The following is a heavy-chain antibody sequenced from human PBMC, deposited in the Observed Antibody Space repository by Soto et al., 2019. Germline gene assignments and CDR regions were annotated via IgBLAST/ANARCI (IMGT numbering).Heavy chain of an antibody. Sequence: EVHLVESGGCLVQPGGSLRLSCAASGFTFSTSWMHWVRQVPGKGLVWVSRMNSDGTTTNYADSVKGRFTISRDNAKDTLYLQMSSLWAEDTAVYYCARGPTGWFGYDYWGRGTLVTVSS. J-gene: IGHJ4*02. CDR3: ARGPTGWFGYDY. V-gene: IGHV3-74*01. D-gene: IGHD3-10*01. CDR2: MNSDGTTT. CDR1: GFTFSTSW.